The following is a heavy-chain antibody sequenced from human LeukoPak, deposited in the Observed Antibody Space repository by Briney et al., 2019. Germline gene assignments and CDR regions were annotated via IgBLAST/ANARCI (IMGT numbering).Heavy chain of an antibody. CDR2: INAGNGNT. D-gene: IGHD3-10*01. CDR3: ARDWDPMWFGEIFPY. V-gene: IGHV1-3*01. J-gene: IGHJ4*02. CDR1: GYTFTSYA. Sequence: ASVKVSCKASGYTFTSYAMHWVRQAPGQRLEWMGWINAGNGNTKYSQKFQGRVTITRDTSASTAYMELSSLRSEDTAVYYCARDWDPMWFGEIFPYWGQGTLVTVSP.